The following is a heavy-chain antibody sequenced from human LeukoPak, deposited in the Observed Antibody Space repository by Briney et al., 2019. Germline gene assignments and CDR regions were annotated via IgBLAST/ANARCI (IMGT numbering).Heavy chain of an antibody. D-gene: IGHD2-21*02. J-gene: IGHJ4*02. CDR1: GFTFDDYA. CDR3: ATLMVTAGGDY. Sequence: PGRSLRLSCAASGFTFDDYAMHWVRQAPGKGLEWVSGISWNSGSIGYADSVKGRFTISRDNAKNSLYLQMNSLRAEDTAVYYCATLMVTAGGDYWGQGTLVTVSS. V-gene: IGHV3-9*01. CDR2: ISWNSGSI.